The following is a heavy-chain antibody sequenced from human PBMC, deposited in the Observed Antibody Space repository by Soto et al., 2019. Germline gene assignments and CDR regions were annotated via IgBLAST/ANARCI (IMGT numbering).Heavy chain of an antibody. Sequence: PSETLSLTCTVSGGSISSYYWSWIRQPPGKGLEWIGYIYYSGSTNYNPSLKSRVTISVDTSKNQFSLKLSSVTAADTAVYYCARMGSSYYYMDVWGKGTTVTVSS. CDR3: ARMGSSYYYMDV. J-gene: IGHJ6*03. CDR2: IYYSGST. CDR1: GGSISSYY. D-gene: IGHD3-10*01. V-gene: IGHV4-59*01.